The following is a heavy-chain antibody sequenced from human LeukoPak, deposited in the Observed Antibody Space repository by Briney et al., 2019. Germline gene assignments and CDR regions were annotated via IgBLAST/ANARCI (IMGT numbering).Heavy chain of an antibody. CDR3: ARMIGLGEVSPYFDY. V-gene: IGHV5-51*01. CDR2: IYPQDSDI. CDR1: GYSFTSYW. Sequence: GESLKISCKGSGYSFTSYWIAWVRQTPGKGLEWMGIIYPQDSDIRYSPPFQGQVTISADKSISTAYLQWSSLKASDPAMYYCARMIGLGEVSPYFDYWGQGTLVTVSS. D-gene: IGHD3-16*02. J-gene: IGHJ4*02.